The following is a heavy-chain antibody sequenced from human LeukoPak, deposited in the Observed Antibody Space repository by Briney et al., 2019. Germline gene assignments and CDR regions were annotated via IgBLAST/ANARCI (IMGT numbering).Heavy chain of an antibody. Sequence: ASVKVSCKASGGTFSSYAISWVRQAPGQGIEWMGRIIPIFGIANYAQKFQGRVAITADKSTSTAYMELSSLGSEDTAVYYCATPRIYCGGDCYPDAFDIWGQGTMVTVSS. D-gene: IGHD2-21*02. J-gene: IGHJ3*02. CDR1: GGTFSSYA. V-gene: IGHV1-69*04. CDR3: ATPRIYCGGDCYPDAFDI. CDR2: IIPIFGIA.